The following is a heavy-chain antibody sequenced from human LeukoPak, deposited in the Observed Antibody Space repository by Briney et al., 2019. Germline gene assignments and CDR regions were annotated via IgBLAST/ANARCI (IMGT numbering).Heavy chain of an antibody. CDR3: ARDDSSGYHIDY. V-gene: IGHV1-8*01. D-gene: IGHD3-22*01. Sequence: ASVKVSCKASGYTFTSYDISWVRQATGQGLEWMGWMNPNSGNTGYAQKFQGRVTMTRNTSISTAYMELSSLRSEDTAVYYCARDDSSGYHIDYWGQGTLVTVSS. J-gene: IGHJ4*02. CDR2: MNPNSGNT. CDR1: GYTFTSYD.